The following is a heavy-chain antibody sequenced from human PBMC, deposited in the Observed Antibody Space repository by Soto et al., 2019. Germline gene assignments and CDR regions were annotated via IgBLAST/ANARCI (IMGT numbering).Heavy chain of an antibody. CDR2: TRDRANSYIT. V-gene: IGHV3-72*01. J-gene: IGHJ4*02. Sequence: EVQLAESGGGLVQPGGSLRLSCAASGFSFSDHYMDWVRQAPGKGLEWVGRTRDRANSYITEYAASVRGRFTISRDDSKSSLYLQMNSLKPEDTAVYYCTRDGRSYGGYFDFWGQGTLVTVSS. CDR3: TRDGRSYGGYFDF. CDR1: GFSFSDHY. D-gene: IGHD1-26*01.